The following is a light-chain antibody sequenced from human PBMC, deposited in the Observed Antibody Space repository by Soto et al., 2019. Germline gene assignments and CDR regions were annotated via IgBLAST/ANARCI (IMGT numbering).Light chain of an antibody. V-gene: IGKV1-6*01. CDR2: AAS. CDR3: LQDYNYPYT. CDR1: QDIRTD. Sequence: AIQMTQSPSSLSASVGDRVTITCRASQDIRTDVAWYQQKPGKAPNLLIYAASSLQSGVSSRFSGSGSGTDFTLTISSLQPEDFATYYCLQDYNYPYTFGQGTRLEI. J-gene: IGKJ5*01.